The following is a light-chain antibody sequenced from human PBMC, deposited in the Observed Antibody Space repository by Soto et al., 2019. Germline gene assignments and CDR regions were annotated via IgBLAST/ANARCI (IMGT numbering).Light chain of an antibody. V-gene: IGKV2-28*01. CDR2: LAS. J-gene: IGKJ2*01. Sequence: DIVMTQSPLSLPVTPGEPASISCRFSQSLLYSNGNNYLDWYLQKPGQSPQLLIYLASSRASGVPDRFSGSGSGTDFTLKISRVEAEDVGVYYCMQPLQTPYTFGQGTKLEIK. CDR3: MQPLQTPYT. CDR1: QSLLYSNGNNY.